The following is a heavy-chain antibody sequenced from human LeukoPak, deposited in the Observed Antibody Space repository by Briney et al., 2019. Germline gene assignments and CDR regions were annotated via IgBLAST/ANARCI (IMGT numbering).Heavy chain of an antibody. CDR1: GFTFSSYG. Sequence: QPGRSLRLSCAASGFTFSSYGMHWVRQAPGKGLEWVAVIWYDGTNKYYADSVKGRFTISRDNSKNTLFLQMNSLRAEDTAVYYCARDPGGYSSIDYWGQGTLVTVSS. D-gene: IGHD5-18*01. J-gene: IGHJ4*02. V-gene: IGHV3-33*01. CDR2: IWYDGTNK. CDR3: ARDPGGYSSIDY.